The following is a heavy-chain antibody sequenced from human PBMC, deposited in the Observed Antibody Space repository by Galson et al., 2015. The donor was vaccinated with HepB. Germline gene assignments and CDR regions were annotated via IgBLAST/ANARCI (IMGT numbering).Heavy chain of an antibody. V-gene: IGHV1-69*10. D-gene: IGHD3-3*01. CDR1: GGTFSSYA. J-gene: IGHJ4*02. Sequence: SVKVSCKASGGTFSSYAISWVRQAPGQGLEWMGGIIPIFGIANYAQKFQGRVTITADKSTSTAYMELSSLRSEDTAVYYCASGNQKKGPDFWSGYSYYFDYWGQGTLVTVSS. CDR2: IIPIFGIA. CDR3: ASGNQKKGPDFWSGYSYYFDY.